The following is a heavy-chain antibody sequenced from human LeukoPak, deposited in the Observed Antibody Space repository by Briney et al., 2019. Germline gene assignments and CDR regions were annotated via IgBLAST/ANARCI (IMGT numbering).Heavy chain of an antibody. CDR2: ISGSGSDT. CDR1: GFNFSPYG. V-gene: IGHV3-23*01. CDR3: AKGPLDHSSGWYPPGWFDP. J-gene: IGHJ5*02. D-gene: IGHD6-19*01. Sequence: PGGSLRLSCAASGFNFSPYGMSWIRQAPGKGLEWVAGISGSGSDTYYADSVKGRFTISRDNFKNTVDLQMNSLRADDTAVYYCAKGPLDHSSGWYPPGWFDPWGQGTLVTVSS.